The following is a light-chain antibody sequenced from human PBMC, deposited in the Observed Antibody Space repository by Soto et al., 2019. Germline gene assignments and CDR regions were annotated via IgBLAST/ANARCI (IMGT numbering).Light chain of an antibody. CDR1: HDININ. V-gene: IGKV3-15*01. CDR2: SAS. J-gene: IGKJ2*01. Sequence: EIVMTQSPATLSVSPGERATLSCRASHDININLAWYQQKAGQAPRLLIYSASTRAAGIPARFSGTGSETDFTLTIDSLQSEDFAVYYCQQYDNWPPYTFGQGTKVDIK. CDR3: QQYDNWPPYT.